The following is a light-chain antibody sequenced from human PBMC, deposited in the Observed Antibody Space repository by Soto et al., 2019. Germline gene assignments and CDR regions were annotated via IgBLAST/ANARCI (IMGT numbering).Light chain of an antibody. CDR2: DAF. V-gene: IGKV3-11*01. Sequence: ESVLTQSPATLSLSPGERATLSCRASQSVGSYFAWYQQKPGQAPRLLIYDAFSRAPGIPARFSGSGSGTEFTLTISILEPEDFAVYFCQQRSSWPLTFGGGTMVPIK. J-gene: IGKJ4*01. CDR1: QSVGSY. CDR3: QQRSSWPLT.